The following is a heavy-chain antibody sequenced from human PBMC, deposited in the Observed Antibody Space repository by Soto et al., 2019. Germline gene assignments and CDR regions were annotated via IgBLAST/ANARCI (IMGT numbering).Heavy chain of an antibody. V-gene: IGHV1-2*02. CDR1: GYTFTAYY. D-gene: IGHD5-12*01. J-gene: IGHJ5*02. CDR3: ARGGGRGYNELDP. Sequence: QVQLVQSGAEVKKPGASVKVSCKASGYTFTAYYMLWVRQAPGQGLEWMGWINPNSGGTYHAQNFQGRVTMTRDTSTTAYMELASLRSDDTAVYYCARGGGRGYNELDPWGHGTLVIVSS. CDR2: INPNSGGT.